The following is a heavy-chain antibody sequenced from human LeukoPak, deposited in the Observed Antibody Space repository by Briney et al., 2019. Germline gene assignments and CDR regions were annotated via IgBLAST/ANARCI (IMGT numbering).Heavy chain of an antibody. Sequence: GASVKVSCKASGYTFTSYAISWVRQAPGQGLEWMGRIIPILGIANYAQKFQGRVTITADKSTSTAYMELSSLRSEDTAVYYCARDRSGSYFDYWGQGTLVTVSS. CDR3: ARDRSGSYFDY. V-gene: IGHV1-69*04. CDR2: IIPILGIA. CDR1: GYTFTSYA. D-gene: IGHD1-26*01. J-gene: IGHJ4*02.